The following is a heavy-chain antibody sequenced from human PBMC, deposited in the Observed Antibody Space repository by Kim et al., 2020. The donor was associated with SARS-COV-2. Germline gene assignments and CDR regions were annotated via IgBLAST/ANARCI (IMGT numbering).Heavy chain of an antibody. D-gene: IGHD3-10*01. Sequence: GGSLRLSCAASGFTFSSYAMSWVRQASGKGLEWVSGISGSGGSTYYGDSVKGRFTISRDKSKNTLYVQMKSLRAEDTAVYYCAKNLGMVRGALDYWGQGTLVTVSS. CDR3: AKNLGMVRGALDY. CDR1: GFTFSSYA. J-gene: IGHJ4*02. V-gene: IGHV3-23*01. CDR2: ISGSGGST.